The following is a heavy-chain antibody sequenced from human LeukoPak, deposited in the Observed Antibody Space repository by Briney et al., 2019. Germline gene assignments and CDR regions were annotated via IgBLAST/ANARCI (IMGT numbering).Heavy chain of an antibody. CDR2: ISGSGGST. CDR3: AKVYYYDSSGYYPLLPFDY. D-gene: IGHD3-22*01. J-gene: IGHJ4*02. CDR1: GFTFSSYA. Sequence: GGSLRLSCAASGFTFSSYAMSWVRQAPGKGLEWVSAISGSGGSTYYADSVKGRFTISRDNSKNTLYLQMNSLRAEDTAVYYCAKVYYYDSSGYYPLLPFDYWGQGTLVTVSS. V-gene: IGHV3-23*01.